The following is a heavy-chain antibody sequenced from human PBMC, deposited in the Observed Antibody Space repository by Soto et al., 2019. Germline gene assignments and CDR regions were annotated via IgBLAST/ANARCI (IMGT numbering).Heavy chain of an antibody. CDR1: GYSFSTYG. CDR3: AREVGIAAAAYYHYYEGMDV. V-gene: IGHV1-18*04. CDR2: ISGHKGDT. Sequence: ASVKVSCKASGYSFSTYGISGVRRFPLQGLEWMGWISGHKGDTNYARNFRGRISLTTDTSASIAYMELRRLRSDDTALYYCAREVGIAAAAYYHYYEGMDVWGQGTTVTVSS. D-gene: IGHD2-21*01. J-gene: IGHJ6*02.